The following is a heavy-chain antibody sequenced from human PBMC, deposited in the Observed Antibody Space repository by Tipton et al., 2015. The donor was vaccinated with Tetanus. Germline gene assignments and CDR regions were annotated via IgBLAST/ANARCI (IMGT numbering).Heavy chain of an antibody. V-gene: IGHV1-2*02. CDR1: GYTFTGYY. D-gene: IGHD3-22*01. CDR2: IDPNSGGT. Sequence: QVQLVQSGAEMKKPGASVKVSCKASGYTFTGYYIYWVRQAPGQGLEWMGWIDPNSGGTVYAQKFQGRVTMTGDTSISTVYMELRSLRSDDTAVYYCARDRGDYIYYGMDVWGPGTTVTVS. CDR3: ARDRGDYIYYGMDV. J-gene: IGHJ6*02.